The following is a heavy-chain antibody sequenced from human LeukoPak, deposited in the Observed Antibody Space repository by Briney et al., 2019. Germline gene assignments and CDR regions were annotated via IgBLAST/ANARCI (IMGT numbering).Heavy chain of an antibody. CDR2: ISGSGDTT. Sequence: PGGSLRLSCAASGFTFDDYGMNWVRQAPGKGLEWVSGISGSGDTTYYADSVKGRFTISRDSSKNTLFLQMNSLRAEDTAVYYCAKDRGYSGYGMDYWGQGTLVTVSS. V-gene: IGHV3-23*01. D-gene: IGHD5-12*01. CDR3: AKDRGYSGYGMDY. CDR1: GFTFDDYG. J-gene: IGHJ4*02.